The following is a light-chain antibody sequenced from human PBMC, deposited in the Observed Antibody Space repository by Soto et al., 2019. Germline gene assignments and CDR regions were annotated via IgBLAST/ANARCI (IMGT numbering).Light chain of an antibody. J-gene: IGLJ3*02. CDR3: CSYPGSHTCV. V-gene: IGLV2-11*01. CDR1: NSDIGNYNY. Sequence: QSALTQPRSVSGSPGQSVTISCTGTNSDIGNYNYVSWYQQHPGKAPKVMIYDVTKRPSGVPDRFSGSTSGNTASLTISGLQAEDEADYYCCSYPGSHTCVFGGGTKLTVL. CDR2: DVT.